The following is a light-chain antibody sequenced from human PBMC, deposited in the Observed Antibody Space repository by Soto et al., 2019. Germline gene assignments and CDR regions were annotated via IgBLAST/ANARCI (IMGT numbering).Light chain of an antibody. CDR1: SSDVGSYNL. J-gene: IGLJ1*01. CDR2: EGS. V-gene: IGLV2-23*01. CDR3: CSYAGSSTYG. Sequence: QSALTQPASVSGSPGQSITISCTGTSSDVGSYNLVSWYQQHPGKASKLMIYEGSKRPSGVSYRFSGSKSGNTASLTISGLQAEDEADYYCCSYAGSSTYGFGTGTKVTVL.